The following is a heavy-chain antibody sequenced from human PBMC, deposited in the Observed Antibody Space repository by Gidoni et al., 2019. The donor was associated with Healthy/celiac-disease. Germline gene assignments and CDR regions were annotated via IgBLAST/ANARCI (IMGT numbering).Heavy chain of an antibody. D-gene: IGHD3-10*01. CDR3: ATPAKRVRGVVDYFDY. J-gene: IGHJ4*02. V-gene: IGHV3-23*01. CDR2: ISGSGGST. CDR1: GFTFSSYA. Sequence: EVQLLESGGGLVQPGGSLRLSCAASGFTFSSYAMSWVRQAPGKGLEWVSAISGSGGSTYYADSVKGRFTISRDNSKNTLYLQMNSLRAEDTAVYYCATPAKRVRGVVDYFDYWGQGTLVTVSS.